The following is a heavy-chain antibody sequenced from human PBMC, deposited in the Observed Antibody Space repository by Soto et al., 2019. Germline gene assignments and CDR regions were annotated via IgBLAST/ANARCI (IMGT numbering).Heavy chain of an antibody. D-gene: IGHD3-3*01. CDR1: GFTFSSYA. CDR3: ARGGSDFWSGYYTGFPRKHYYYGMDV. Sequence: PGGSLRLSCAASGFTFSSYAMHWVRQAPGKGLEWVAVISYDGSNKYYADSVKGRFTISRDNSKNTLYLQMNSLRAEDTAVYYCARGGSDFWSGYYTGFPRKHYYYGMDVWGQGTTVTVSS. CDR2: ISYDGSNK. J-gene: IGHJ6*02. V-gene: IGHV3-30-3*01.